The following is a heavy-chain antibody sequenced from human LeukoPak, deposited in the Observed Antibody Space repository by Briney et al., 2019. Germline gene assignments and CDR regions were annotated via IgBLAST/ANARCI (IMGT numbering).Heavy chain of an antibody. CDR1: GFTFSGYA. CDR3: ARDYYGSSGPLGPAGY. J-gene: IGHJ4*02. D-gene: IGHD3-22*01. CDR2: ISSNGGST. V-gene: IGHV3-64*01. Sequence: GGSLRLSCAASGFTFSGYAMHWVRQAPGKGLEYVSAISSNGGSTYYANSVKGRFTISRDNSKNTLYLRMGSLRAEDMAVYYCARDYYGSSGPLGPAGYWGQGTLVTVSS.